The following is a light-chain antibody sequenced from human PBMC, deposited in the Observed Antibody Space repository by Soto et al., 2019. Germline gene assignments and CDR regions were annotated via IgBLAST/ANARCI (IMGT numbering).Light chain of an antibody. J-gene: IGKJ1*01. CDR2: GAS. CDR3: QQYDSSPRT. CDR1: QSVSSSF. Sequence: EIVLTQSPGALSLSPGERATLSCRASQSVSSSFLAWYQQKPGQAPRLLIYGASSRATGFPERFSGSGSGTDFTLTISRLEPEDFAVYYCQQYDSSPRTFGQGTKVEI. V-gene: IGKV3-20*01.